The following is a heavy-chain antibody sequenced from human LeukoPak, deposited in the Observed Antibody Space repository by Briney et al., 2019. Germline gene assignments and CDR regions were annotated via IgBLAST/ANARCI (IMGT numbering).Heavy chain of an antibody. D-gene: IGHD3-10*01. CDR2: IYYSGST. CDR3: ARRSRITMVRGVIKGIWFDP. CDR1: GGSISSYY. V-gene: IGHV4-59*08. Sequence: SETLSLTCTVSGGSISSYYWSWIRQPPGKGLEWIGYIYYSGSTNYNPSLKSRVTISVDTSKNQFSLKLSSVTAADTAVYYYARRSRITMVRGVIKGIWFDPWGQGTLVTVSS. J-gene: IGHJ5*02.